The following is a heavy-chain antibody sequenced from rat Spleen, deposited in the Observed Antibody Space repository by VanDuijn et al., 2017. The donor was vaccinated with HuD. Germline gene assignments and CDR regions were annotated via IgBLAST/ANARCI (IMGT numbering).Heavy chain of an antibody. V-gene: IGHV5-25*01. Sequence: EVQLVESGGGLVQPGRSMKLSCAASGFTFSNYDMAWVRQAPTKGLEWAASISFDGSSTYYRDSVKGRFTISRDNAKSTLYLQMDSLRSEDTATYYCVRHGYGGYSGPFAYWGQGTLVTVSS. CDR2: ISFDGSST. J-gene: IGHJ3*01. CDR3: VRHGYGGYSGPFAY. CDR1: GFTFSNYD. D-gene: IGHD1-11*01.